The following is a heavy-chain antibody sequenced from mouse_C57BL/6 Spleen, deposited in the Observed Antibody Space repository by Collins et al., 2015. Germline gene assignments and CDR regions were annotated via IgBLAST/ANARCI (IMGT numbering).Heavy chain of an antibody. CDR1: GFPITSGYY. Sequence: QMQLQESGPGLVKPSQSLFLACSITGFPITSGYYWIWIRQSPGKPLEWMGYITHSGETFYNPSLRSPISITRETSKNQFFLQLNSVTTEDTAMYYCAGDVYGYWYFDVWGAGTTVTVSS. V-gene: IGHV12-3*02. CDR3: AGDVYGYWYFDV. J-gene: IGHJ1*01. CDR2: ITHSGET. D-gene: IGHD1-1*01.